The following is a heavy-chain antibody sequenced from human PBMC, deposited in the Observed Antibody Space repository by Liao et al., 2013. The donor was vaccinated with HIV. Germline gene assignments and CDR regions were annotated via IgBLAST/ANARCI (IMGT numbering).Heavy chain of an antibody. CDR1: GGSISSGSYY. Sequence: QVQLQESGPGLVKPSQTLSLTCTVSGGSISSGSYYWSWIRQPAGKGLEWIGRIYTSGSTNYNPSLKSRVTMSVDTSKNQFSLKLSSVTAADTAVYYCAREGVVAKIHYYYYYMDVWGKGTTVTVSS. J-gene: IGHJ6*03. CDR3: AREGVVAKIHYYYYYMDV. V-gene: IGHV4-61*02. CDR2: IYTSGST. D-gene: IGHD3-22*01.